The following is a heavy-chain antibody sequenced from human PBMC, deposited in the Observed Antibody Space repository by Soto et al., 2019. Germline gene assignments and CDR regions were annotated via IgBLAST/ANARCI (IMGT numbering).Heavy chain of an antibody. J-gene: IGHJ3*02. CDR1: GGTFSSYA. CDR3: AGDTATRPRYYDSSGYYLDAFDI. CDR2: IIPIFGTA. D-gene: IGHD3-22*01. V-gene: IGHV1-69*13. Sequence: GASVKVSCEASGGTFSSYAINWVRQAPGQGLEWMGGIIPIFGTATFAQKFQGRITITADESTNTAYMELSSLISEDTAVYYCAGDTATRPRYYDSSGYYLDAFDIWGRGTMVTVSS.